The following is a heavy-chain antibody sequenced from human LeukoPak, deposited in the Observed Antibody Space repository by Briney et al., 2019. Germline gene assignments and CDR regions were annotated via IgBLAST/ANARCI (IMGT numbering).Heavy chain of an antibody. CDR2: IFYSGTT. CDR1: GGSISTSGYY. V-gene: IGHV4-39*01. J-gene: IGHJ4*02. D-gene: IGHD1-7*01. CDR3: TRRGTRQPTTTNPTPAFDY. Sequence: KASETLSLTCTVSGGSISTSGYYWGWIRQPPGKGLEWIGSIFYSGTTHYNPSLQSRVTVSADTSGNQFSLKLSSVSATDTAVYYCTRRGTRQPTTTNPTPAFDYWGQGMLVTVSS.